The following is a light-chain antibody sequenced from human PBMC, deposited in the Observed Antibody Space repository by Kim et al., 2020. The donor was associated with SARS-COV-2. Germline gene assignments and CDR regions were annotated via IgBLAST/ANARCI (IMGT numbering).Light chain of an antibody. CDR1: KLGDKY. Sequence: SVSPGQTASITCSGDKLGDKYVCWYQQKPGQSPVRVMYEDNRRPSGIPERFLGSNSGNTATLTISGTQAVDEADYYCQTWDSTTGVFGGGTKLTVL. CDR2: EDN. V-gene: IGLV3-1*01. CDR3: QTWDSTTGV. J-gene: IGLJ3*02.